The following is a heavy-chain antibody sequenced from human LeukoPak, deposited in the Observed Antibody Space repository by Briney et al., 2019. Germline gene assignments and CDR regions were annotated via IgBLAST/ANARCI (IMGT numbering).Heavy chain of an antibody. Sequence: ASVKVSCKASGYTFTSYYMHWVRQAPGQGLEWMGIINPSGGSTSYAQNYQGRVTMTRDTSINTAYMELSSLTYDDTAVYYCARGVLLQGRGAFDIWGQGAMVTVSS. D-gene: IGHD3-10*01. CDR3: ARGVLLQGRGAFDI. J-gene: IGHJ3*02. CDR2: INPSGGST. CDR1: GYTFTSYY. V-gene: IGHV1-46*01.